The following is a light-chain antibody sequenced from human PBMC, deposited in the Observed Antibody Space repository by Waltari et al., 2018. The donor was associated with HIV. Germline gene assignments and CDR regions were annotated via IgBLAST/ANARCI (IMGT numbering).Light chain of an antibody. V-gene: IGLV2-11*01. CDR3: SSYTTNNTRV. CDR2: DVS. J-gene: IGLJ3*02. Sequence: QSALTQPRSVSGSPGQSVTISCTGSSSDVGGYKFVSWYQQHPGKAPKVIIHDVSERPSGVPDRFSASKSGNTASLTISGLQAEDEADYYCSSYTTNNTRVFGGGTKLTVL. CDR1: SSDVGGYKF.